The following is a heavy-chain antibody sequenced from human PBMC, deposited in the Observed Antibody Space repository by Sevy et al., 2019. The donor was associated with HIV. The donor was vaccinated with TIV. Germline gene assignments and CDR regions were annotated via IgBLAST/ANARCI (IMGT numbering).Heavy chain of an antibody. CDR1: GFTFSSYA. D-gene: IGHD5-18*01. J-gene: IGHJ4*02. CDR2: ISYDGSNK. CDR3: ASWDGGYSYGFID. V-gene: IGHV3-30-3*01. Sequence: GGSLRLSCAASGFTFSSYAMHWVRQAPGKGLEWVAVISYDGSNKYYADSVKGRFTISRDNSKNTLYLQMNSLRAEDTAVYYCASWDGGYSYGFIDWGQGTLVTVSS.